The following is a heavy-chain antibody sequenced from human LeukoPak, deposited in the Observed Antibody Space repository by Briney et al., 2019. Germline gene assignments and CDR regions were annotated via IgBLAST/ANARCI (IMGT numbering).Heavy chain of an antibody. J-gene: IGHJ6*03. CDR2: IYYSGST. V-gene: IGHV4-59*11. CDR3: ARDSGYYDFWSGNMGV. Sequence: SETLSLTCTVSGGSISSHYWSWIRQPPGKGLEWIGYIYYSGSTNYNPSLKSRVTISVDTSKNQFSLKLSSVTAADTAVYYCARDSGYYDFWSGNMGVWGKGTTVTVSS. CDR1: GGSISSHY. D-gene: IGHD3-3*01.